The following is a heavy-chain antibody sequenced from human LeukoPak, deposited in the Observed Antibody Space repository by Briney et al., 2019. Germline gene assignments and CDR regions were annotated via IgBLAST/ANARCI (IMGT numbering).Heavy chain of an antibody. CDR1: GFTFSSYC. Sequence: GGYLRLYCAASGFTFSSYCMHWVRPAQGNGLVWVSRTNSVGSSTTHAVSVKGRFAIHRDNAKNTLYLQMDSRSAEDTAVYYCARGLRGYSSFCKDYWGQGTLVTVS. D-gene: IGHD6-13*01. V-gene: IGHV3-74*01. CDR3: ARGLRGYSSFCKDY. J-gene: IGHJ4*02. CDR2: TNSVGSST.